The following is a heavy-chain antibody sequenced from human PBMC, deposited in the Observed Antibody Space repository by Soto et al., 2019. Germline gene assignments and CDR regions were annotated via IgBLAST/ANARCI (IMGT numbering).Heavy chain of an antibody. J-gene: IGHJ1*01. Sequence: SETLSLTCTVSGGSISSYYWSWIRQPPGKGMEWIGYMYYRGSTNYNPSLKSRVTISVDTSKNQFSLKLSSLGSEDTAVYYCARHVTMTDWGQGTLVTVSS. CDR2: MYYRGST. V-gene: IGHV4-59*08. CDR3: ARHVTMTD. CDR1: GGSISSYY. D-gene: IGHD3-22*01.